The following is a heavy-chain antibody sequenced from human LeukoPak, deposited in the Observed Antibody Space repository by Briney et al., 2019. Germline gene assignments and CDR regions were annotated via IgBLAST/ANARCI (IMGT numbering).Heavy chain of an antibody. Sequence: GGSLRLSCAASGFTFDDYGMSWVRHAPGKGLEWVSGINWNGGSTGYADSVKGRFTISRDNAKNSLYLQMNGLRAEDTALYHCARGVVPAALYWYFDLWGRGTLVTVSS. CDR1: GFTFDDYG. CDR3: ARGVVPAALYWYFDL. V-gene: IGHV3-20*01. CDR2: INWNGGST. D-gene: IGHD2-2*01. J-gene: IGHJ2*01.